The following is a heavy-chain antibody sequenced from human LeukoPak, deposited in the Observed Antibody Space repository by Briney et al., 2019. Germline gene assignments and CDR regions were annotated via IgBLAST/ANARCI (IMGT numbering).Heavy chain of an antibody. CDR1: GYTFTGYY. J-gene: IGHJ4*02. Sequence: ASVKVSCKASGYTFTGYYMHWVPHAPGQRLEWMGWINPNSPNSGDTNYAQKFLGRVTMTRDTSITTAYMELTRLRSDDTAVYYCATAFDRYSGSSLFDYWGQGTLVTVSS. V-gene: IGHV1-2*02. CDR2: INPNSPNSGDT. CDR3: ATAFDRYSGSSLFDY. D-gene: IGHD1-26*01.